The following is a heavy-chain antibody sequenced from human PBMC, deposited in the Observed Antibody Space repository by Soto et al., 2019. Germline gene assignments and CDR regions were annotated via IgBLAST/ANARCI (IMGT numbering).Heavy chain of an antibody. CDR3: ARADYNSDYLLLYVDY. V-gene: IGHV1-69*13. CDR2: IILGSA. CDR1: GGTFSNYA. J-gene: IGHJ4*02. D-gene: IGHD3-22*01. Sequence: ASVKVSCKAPGGTFSNYALTWVRQAPGQGLEWMGWIILGSANYAQKFQDRLTITADGSTNISYMELTSLTSEDTARYYCARADYNSDYLLLYVDYWGQGTQVTVYS.